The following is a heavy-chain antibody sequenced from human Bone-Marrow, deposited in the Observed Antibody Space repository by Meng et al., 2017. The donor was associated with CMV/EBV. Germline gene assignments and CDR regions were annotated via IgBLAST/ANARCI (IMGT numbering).Heavy chain of an antibody. CDR2: IIPIFGTA. J-gene: IGHJ4*02. D-gene: IGHD1-26*01. CDR1: GGTFSRYA. Sequence: SVKVSCKASGGTFSRYALSWVRQAPGQGLEWMGGIIPIFGTANYAQKFQGRVTITTDESTTTAYMELSSLRSEDTAVYYCARDSSGSYYRLDYWGQGTLVTGSS. V-gene: IGHV1-69*05. CDR3: ARDSSGSYYRLDY.